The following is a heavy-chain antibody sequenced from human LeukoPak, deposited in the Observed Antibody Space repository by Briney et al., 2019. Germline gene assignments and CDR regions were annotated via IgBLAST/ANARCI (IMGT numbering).Heavy chain of an antibody. CDR1: GFTFSDYY. V-gene: IGHV3-11*01. J-gene: IGHJ6*02. CDR3: ARAYGSGSYRHYGMDV. CDR2: ISSSGSTI. Sequence: GGSLRLSCAACGFTFSDYYTSWIRQAPGKGLEWVSYISSSGSTIYYADSVKGRFTISRDNAKNSLYLQMNSVRAEDTAVYYCARAYGSGSYRHYGMDVWGQGTTVTVSS. D-gene: IGHD3-10*01.